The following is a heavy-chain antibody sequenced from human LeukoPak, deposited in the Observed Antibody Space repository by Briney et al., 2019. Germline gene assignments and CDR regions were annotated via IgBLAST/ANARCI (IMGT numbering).Heavy chain of an antibody. D-gene: IGHD3-22*01. CDR3: ARDYDSSGYQPPDY. J-gene: IGHJ4*02. V-gene: IGHV1-2*02. CDR1: GYTFIGYY. CDR2: INPSSGGT. Sequence: ASVKVSCKASGYTFIGYYMHWVRQAPGQGLEWMGWINPSSGGTNYAQKFRGRVTMTRDTSISTAYMELSRLISGDTAVYYCARDYDSSGYQPPDYWGQGTLVTVSS.